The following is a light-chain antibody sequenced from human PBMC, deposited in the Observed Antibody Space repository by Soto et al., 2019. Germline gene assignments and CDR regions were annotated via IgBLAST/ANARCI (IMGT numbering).Light chain of an antibody. CDR1: QSVSNNY. Sequence: EIVLMQSPGTLSLSPGERATLSCRASQSVSNNYLAWYQQKPGQAPRLLIYGASSRATGIPDRFSGSGSGTDFTLTISRLEPEDFAVYYCQQYGSTTYTFGQGTELEIK. V-gene: IGKV3-20*01. J-gene: IGKJ2*01. CDR2: GAS. CDR3: QQYGSTTYT.